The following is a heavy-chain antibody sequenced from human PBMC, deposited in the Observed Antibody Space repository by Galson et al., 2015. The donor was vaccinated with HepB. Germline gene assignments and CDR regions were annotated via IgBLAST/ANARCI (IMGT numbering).Heavy chain of an antibody. CDR2: ISSNGGST. CDR3: VKGPRGYYYGMDV. J-gene: IGHJ6*02. Sequence: SLRLSCAASGFTFSTHALHWVRQAPGKGLEYVSAISSNGGSTYYADSVKGRFNISRDNSKNTLYLQMSGLRAEDTAVYYCVKGPRGYYYGMDVWGQGTTVTVSS. V-gene: IGHV3-64D*06. CDR1: GFTFSTHA.